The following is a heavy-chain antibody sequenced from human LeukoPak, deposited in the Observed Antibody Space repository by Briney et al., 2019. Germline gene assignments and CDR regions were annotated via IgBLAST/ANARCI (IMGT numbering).Heavy chain of an antibody. V-gene: IGHV1-18*01. D-gene: IGHD3-10*01. CDR1: GYTFTSYG. J-gene: IGHJ4*02. Sequence: GASVKVSCKASGYTFTSYGISRVRQAPGQGLEWMGWISAYNGNTNYAQKLQGRVTMTTDTSTSTAYMELRSLRSDDTAVYYCARVWRRMVRGKCDYWGQGTLVTVSS. CDR2: ISAYNGNT. CDR3: ARVWRRMVRGKCDY.